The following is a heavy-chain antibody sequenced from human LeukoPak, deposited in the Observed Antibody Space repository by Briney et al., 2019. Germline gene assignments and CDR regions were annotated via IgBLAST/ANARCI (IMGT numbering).Heavy chain of an antibody. V-gene: IGHV3-69-1*02. CDR2: IRTNSHI. D-gene: IGHD4-17*01. Sequence: KSGGSLRLSCAASGFTFTSYAMSWVRQAPGKGLEGVSSIRTNSHIYYADSVKGRFTIFGHDAENSLYLQMNGLRAEDTAIYYCARDFTTVTTAYFHHWGQGTLVPVSS. CDR1: GFTFTSYA. J-gene: IGHJ1*01. CDR3: ARDFTTVTTAYFHH.